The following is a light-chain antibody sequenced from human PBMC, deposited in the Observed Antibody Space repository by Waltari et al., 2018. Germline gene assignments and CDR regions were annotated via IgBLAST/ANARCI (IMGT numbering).Light chain of an antibody. CDR2: AAS. V-gene: IGKV1-9*01. Sequence: DIQLTQSPSSLSASVGDRVTLTCRASQGITTYLVWYQQKPGKAPKVLIYAASTLQSGVPSRFSGSGSGTEFTLTITSLQPEDFATYYCQQVNGYPLTFGGGTKVEIK. J-gene: IGKJ4*01. CDR1: QGITTY. CDR3: QQVNGYPLT.